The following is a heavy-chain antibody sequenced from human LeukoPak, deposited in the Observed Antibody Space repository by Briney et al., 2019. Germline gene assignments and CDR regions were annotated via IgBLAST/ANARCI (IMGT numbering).Heavy chain of an antibody. CDR2: ISGSGGST. J-gene: IGHJ6*02. CDR1: GFTFSSYA. Sequence: GGSLRLSCTASGFTFSSYAMTWVRQAPGKGLEWVSGISGSGGSTYYADSVKGRFTISRDKSKNTLYLQMNSLRAEDTAVYYCAKSRGYYYYYGMDVWGQGTTVTVSS. V-gene: IGHV3-23*01. CDR3: AKSRGYYYYYGMDV.